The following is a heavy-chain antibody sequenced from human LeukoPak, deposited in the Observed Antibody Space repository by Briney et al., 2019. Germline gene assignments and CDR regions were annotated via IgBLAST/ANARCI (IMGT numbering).Heavy chain of an antibody. J-gene: IGHJ4*02. CDR1: GYTFTGYY. Sequence: ASVKVSCKASGYTFTGYYMHWVRQAPGQGLEWMGWINPNSGGTNYAQKFQGRVTMTRDTSISTAYMELSRLRSDDTAVYYCARTLNYYDSSGYYWGQGTLVTVSS. D-gene: IGHD3-22*01. CDR2: INPNSGGT. CDR3: ARTLNYYDSSGYY. V-gene: IGHV1-2*02.